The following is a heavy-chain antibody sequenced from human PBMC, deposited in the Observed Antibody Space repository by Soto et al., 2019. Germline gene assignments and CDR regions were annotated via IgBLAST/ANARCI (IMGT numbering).Heavy chain of an antibody. D-gene: IGHD2-15*01. J-gene: IGHJ4*02. CDR2: IIPIFGTA. Sequence: SVKVSCKASGGTFSSYAISWVRQAPGQGLEWMGGIIPIFGTANYAQKFQGRVTITADESTSTAYMELSSLRSEDQAVYYCARDLDDCSGVICLGTYFDYWGQGTLVTFAS. CDR3: ARDLDDCSGVICLGTYFDY. CDR1: GGTFSSYA. V-gene: IGHV1-69*13.